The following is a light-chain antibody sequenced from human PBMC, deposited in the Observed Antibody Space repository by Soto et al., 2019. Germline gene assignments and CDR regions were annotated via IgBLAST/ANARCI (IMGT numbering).Light chain of an antibody. CDR1: QGISSW. CDR2: AAS. J-gene: IGKJ4*01. V-gene: IGKV1D-12*01. Sequence: DIQMTQSPSSVSASVGDRVTITCRASQGISSWLGWYQQKPGKAPKLLIYAASSLQSGVPSRFSGSGSGTDCTLTISSLQHEDLATYYCQQANSFPFTFGGGTKVEIK. CDR3: QQANSFPFT.